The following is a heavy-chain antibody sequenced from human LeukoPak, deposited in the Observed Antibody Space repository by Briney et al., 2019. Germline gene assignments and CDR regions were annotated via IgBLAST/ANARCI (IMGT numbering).Heavy chain of an antibody. Sequence: PGGSLRLSCAASGFTFSSYAMSWVRQAPGKGLEWVSAISGSGGSTYYADSVKGRFTISRDNSKNTLYLQMNNLRAEDTALYYCAKPLGAINTWLKFDFWGQGTLVAVSS. CDR2: ISGSGGST. CDR1: GFTFSSYA. D-gene: IGHD3-10*01. V-gene: IGHV3-23*01. CDR3: AKPLGAINTWLKFDF. J-gene: IGHJ4*02.